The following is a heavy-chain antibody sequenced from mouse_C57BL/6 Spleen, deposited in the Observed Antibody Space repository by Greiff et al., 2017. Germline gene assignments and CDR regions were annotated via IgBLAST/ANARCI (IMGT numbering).Heavy chain of an antibody. Sequence: QVQLQQPGAELVRPGSSVKLSCKASGYTFTSYWMHWVKQRPIQGLEWIGNIDPSDSETHYNQKFKDKATLTVDKSSSPAYMQLSSLTSEDSAVYYCARGYYGSSSWFAYWGQGTLVTVSA. D-gene: IGHD1-1*01. J-gene: IGHJ3*01. CDR1: GYTFTSYW. V-gene: IGHV1-52*01. CDR3: ARGYYGSSSWFAY. CDR2: IDPSDSET.